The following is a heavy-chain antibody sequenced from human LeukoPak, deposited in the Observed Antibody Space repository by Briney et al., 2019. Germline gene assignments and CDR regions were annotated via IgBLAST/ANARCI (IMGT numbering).Heavy chain of an antibody. Sequence: HTGGSLRLSCAASGFTFSNYAMNWVRQAPGKGLEWVSGISGSGVGTYYKDSVKGRFTISRDNSKDTLYPQMNSLRAEDTAVYYCAKRAMWDLYWYFDLWGCGTLVTVSS. CDR1: GFTFSNYA. CDR3: AKRAMWDLYWYFDL. D-gene: IGHD1-26*01. J-gene: IGHJ2*01. V-gene: IGHV3-23*01. CDR2: ISGSGVGT.